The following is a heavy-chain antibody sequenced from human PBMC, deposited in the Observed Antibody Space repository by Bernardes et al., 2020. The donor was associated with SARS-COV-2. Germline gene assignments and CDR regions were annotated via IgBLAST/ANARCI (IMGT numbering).Heavy chain of an antibody. V-gene: IGHV3-74*01. CDR2: VSSDETTT. CDR1: GFTFSTYW. D-gene: IGHD4-4*01. CDR3: VRAYSNYDH. J-gene: IGHJ5*02. Sequence: VGSLRLSCAASGFTFSTYWMHWVRQAPGKGLLWVARVSSDETTTNYADSVKGRFTIFRDNAKNTLYLQMNSLRAEDTAVYYCVRAYSNYDHWGQGTLVTVSS.